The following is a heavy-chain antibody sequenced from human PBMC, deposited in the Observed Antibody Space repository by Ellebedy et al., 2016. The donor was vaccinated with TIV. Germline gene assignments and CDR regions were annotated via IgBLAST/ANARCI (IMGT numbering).Heavy chain of an antibody. CDR2: ISYDGSNK. Sequence: GESLKISCAASQFTFNSYAMHWVRQAPGKGLEWVAAISYDGSNKNYPDSVKGRFTISRDNSKNTLYLQMNSLRAEDTAVYYCARGAVVAAIKVLPFDYWGQGTLVTVSS. J-gene: IGHJ4*02. CDR3: ARGAVVAAIKVLPFDY. V-gene: IGHV3-30-3*01. CDR1: QFTFNSYA. D-gene: IGHD2-15*01.